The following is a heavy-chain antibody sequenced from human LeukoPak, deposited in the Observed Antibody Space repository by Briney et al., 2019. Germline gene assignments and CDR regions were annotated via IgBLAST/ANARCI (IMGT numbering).Heavy chain of an antibody. CDR3: ARLGYYYGSGSYYHNWFDP. D-gene: IGHD3-10*01. CDR1: GGSFSGYY. CDR2: INHSGST. V-gene: IGHV4-34*01. Sequence: SETLSLTCAVYGGSFSGYYWSWIRQPLGKGLEWIGEINHSGSTNYNPSLKSRVTISVDTSKNQFSLKLSSVTAADMAVYYCARLGYYYGSGSYYHNWFDPWGQGTLVTVSS. J-gene: IGHJ5*02.